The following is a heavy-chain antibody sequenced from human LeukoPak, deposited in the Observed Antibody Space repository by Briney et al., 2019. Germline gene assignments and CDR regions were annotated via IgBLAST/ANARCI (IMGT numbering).Heavy chain of an antibody. V-gene: IGHV3-9*01. CDR2: TCWSSDSI. D-gene: IGHD5-24*01. CDR3: AKDRKQMAVYAGWFDP. J-gene: IGHJ5*02. CDR1: GYSFHDYA. Sequence: GGPLSLSCAASGYSFHDYATHWARHAPGKGLESVPGTCWSSDSIVYADSVKGRFTISRDNAKNSLYLQMNSLRAEDTAFYYCAKDRKQMAVYAGWFDPWGQGTLVTVSS.